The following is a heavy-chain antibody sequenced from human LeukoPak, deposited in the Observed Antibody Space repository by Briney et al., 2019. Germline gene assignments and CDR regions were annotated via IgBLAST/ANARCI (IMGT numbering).Heavy chain of an antibody. J-gene: IGHJ6*03. CDR1: GYTFTSYD. CDR2: MNPNSGNT. D-gene: IGHD2-2*01. Sequence: ASVKVSCKASGYTFTSYDINWVRQATGQGLEWMGWMNPNSGNTGYAQKFQGRVTMTRNTSISTAYMELSSLRSEDTAVYYCAREEIRRASSTTFYYYYYMDVWGKGTTVTISS. CDR3: AREEIRRASSTTFYYYYYMDV. V-gene: IGHV1-8*02.